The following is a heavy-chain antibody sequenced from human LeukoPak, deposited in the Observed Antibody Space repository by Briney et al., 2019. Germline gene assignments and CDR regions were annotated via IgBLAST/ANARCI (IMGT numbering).Heavy chain of an antibody. CDR1: GGSISSYY. J-gene: IGHJ4*02. CDR3: ARHASSGWYWYFDY. D-gene: IGHD6-19*01. Sequence: SETLSLTSTVSGGSISSYYWSWIRQPAGKGLEWIGRIYTSGSTNYNPSLKSRVTMSVDTSKNQFSLKLSSVTAADTAVYYCARHASSGWYWYFDYWGQGTLVTVSS. CDR2: IYTSGST. V-gene: IGHV4-4*07.